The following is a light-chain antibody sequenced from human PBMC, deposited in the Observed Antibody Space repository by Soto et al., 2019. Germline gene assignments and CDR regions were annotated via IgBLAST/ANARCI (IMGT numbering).Light chain of an antibody. J-gene: IGKJ1*01. CDR2: DAS. CDR1: QNINNW. CDR3: HRTRT. Sequence: DFQMTQSPSTLSASVGDRVTITCRASQNINNWVAWYQQKPGKAPKFLIYDASTLQRGVPSRCSGSGFGTEFSLTISCVQPDDFGSYYCHRTRTFGQGTKVEIK. V-gene: IGKV1-5*01.